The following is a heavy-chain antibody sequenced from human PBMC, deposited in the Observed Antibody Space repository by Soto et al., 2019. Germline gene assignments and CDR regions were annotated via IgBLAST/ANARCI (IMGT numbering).Heavy chain of an antibody. D-gene: IGHD6-6*01. CDR2: VYNSGST. Sequence: PSETLSLTCTVSGGSNSSNYWTWFRQHPGKGLEWLGYVYNSGSTNYNPSLKSRVTISEDTSKSQFSLKVNSMTAADTAAYYCARGSFSSSSSWFDPWGRGTLVTVSS. V-gene: IGHV4-59*01. J-gene: IGHJ5*02. CDR1: GGSNSSNY. CDR3: ARGSFSSSSSWFDP.